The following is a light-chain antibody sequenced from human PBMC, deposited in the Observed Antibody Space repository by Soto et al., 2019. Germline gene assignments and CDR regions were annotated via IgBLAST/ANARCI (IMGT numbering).Light chain of an antibody. V-gene: IGLV1-44*01. CDR3: AAWDDSLNGPV. J-gene: IGLJ2*01. CDR1: SSNIGSNT. Sequence: QSVLTQPPSASGTPGQRVTISCSGSSSNIGSNTVNWYQQLPGTAPKLLIYSDDQRPSGVPDRFSGSKSGTSASLAISGLQSGDEAHYYCAAWDDSLNGPVFGGGTRLTVL. CDR2: SDD.